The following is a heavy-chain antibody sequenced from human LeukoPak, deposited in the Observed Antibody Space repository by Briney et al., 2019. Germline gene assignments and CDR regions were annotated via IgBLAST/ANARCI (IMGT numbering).Heavy chain of an antibody. V-gene: IGHV4-38-2*01. Sequence: PSETLSLTCAVSGYSINRGYYLGWTRQHPGKRLEWIGSIYHSGSTYYNPSLKSRVTISVDTSKDQLSLKLSSVTAADTGVYYCARYCSSTSCYFTWGQGTLVTVSS. CDR3: ARYCSSTSCYFT. CDR1: GYSINRGYY. J-gene: IGHJ5*02. D-gene: IGHD2-2*01. CDR2: IYHSGST.